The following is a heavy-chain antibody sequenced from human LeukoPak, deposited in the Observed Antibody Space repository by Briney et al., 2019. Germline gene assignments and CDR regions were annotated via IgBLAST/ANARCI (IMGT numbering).Heavy chain of an antibody. J-gene: IGHJ4*02. CDR3: AKDPMTTVTTVDSD. CDR2: ISASDGDT. D-gene: IGHD4-17*01. CDR1: GFIFSSNA. Sequence: GGSLRLSCAASGFIFSSNAMSWVRQAPGKGLEWVSSISASDGDTYYADSVKGRFTISRDNSKNTLYLQMNSLRAEDTAVYYCAKDPMTTVTTVDSDWGQGTLVTVSS. V-gene: IGHV3-23*01.